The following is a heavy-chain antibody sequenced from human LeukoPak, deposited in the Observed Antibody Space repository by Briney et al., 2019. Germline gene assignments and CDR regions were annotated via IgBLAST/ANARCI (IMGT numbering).Heavy chain of an antibody. J-gene: IGHJ4*02. CDR1: GFTFSSSA. CDR2: IKSKTDGGTT. Sequence: GGSLRLSCAASGFTFSSSAMSWVRQAPGKGLEWVGRIKSKTDGGTTDYAAPVKGRFTISRDDSKNTLYLQMNSLKTEDTAVYYCTTDPAYLDYFDYWGQGTLVTVSS. CDR3: TTDPAYLDYFDY. V-gene: IGHV3-15*01.